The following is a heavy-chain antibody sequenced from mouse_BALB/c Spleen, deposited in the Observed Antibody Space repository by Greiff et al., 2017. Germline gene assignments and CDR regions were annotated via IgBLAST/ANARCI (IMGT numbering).Heavy chain of an antibody. J-gene: IGHJ2*01. CDR2: IDPENGDT. CDR1: GFNIKDYY. Sequence: EVQLQESGAELVRSGASVKLSCTASGFNIKDYYMHWVKQRPEQGLEWIGWIDPENGDTEYAPKFQGKATMTADTSSNTAYLQLSSLTSEDTAVYYCNCYYGSSFDYWGQGTTLTVSS. V-gene: IGHV14-4*02. CDR3: NCYYGSSFDY. D-gene: IGHD1-1*01.